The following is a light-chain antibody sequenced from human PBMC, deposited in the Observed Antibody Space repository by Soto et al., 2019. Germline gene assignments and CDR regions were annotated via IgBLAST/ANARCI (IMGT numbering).Light chain of an antibody. CDR3: QQYNNWPQT. CDR2: GAS. V-gene: IGKV3-15*01. CDR1: QSVSSN. Sequence: EIVMTQSPATLSVSPGERATLSCRASQSVSSNLAWYQQKPAQAPRLLIYGASTRATGIPARFSGSGSGTEFTLTISSLQSEDFAVYYCQQYNNWPQTCGQGTRLEIK. J-gene: IGKJ2*01.